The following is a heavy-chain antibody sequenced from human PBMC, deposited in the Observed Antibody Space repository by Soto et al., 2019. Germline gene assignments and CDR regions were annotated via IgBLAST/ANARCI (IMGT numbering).Heavy chain of an antibody. J-gene: IGHJ6*02. Sequence: PSETLSLTCTVSGGSVSSGSYYWSWIRQPPGKGLEWIGYIYYSGSTNYNPSLKSRVTISVDTSKNQFSLKLSSVTAADTAVYYCEREKTEVDTASDVWGQGTTVTVSS. D-gene: IGHD5-18*01. CDR2: IYYSGST. V-gene: IGHV4-61*01. CDR3: EREKTEVDTASDV. CDR1: GGSVSSGSYY.